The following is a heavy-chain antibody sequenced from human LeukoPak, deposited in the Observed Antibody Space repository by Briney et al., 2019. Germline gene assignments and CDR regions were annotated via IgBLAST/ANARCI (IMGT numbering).Heavy chain of an antibody. CDR3: ARDLRAFYYDSSGYYFDY. J-gene: IGHJ4*02. Sequence: SETLSLTCTVSGGSISSSSYHWGWIRQPPGKGLEWIGSIYYSGNTHYNPSLKSRVTMSLDTSKNQFSLKLKSVTAADTAVYYCARDLRAFYYDSSGYYFDYWGQGTLVTVSS. CDR1: GGSISSSSYH. D-gene: IGHD3-22*01. CDR2: IYYSGNT. V-gene: IGHV4-39*07.